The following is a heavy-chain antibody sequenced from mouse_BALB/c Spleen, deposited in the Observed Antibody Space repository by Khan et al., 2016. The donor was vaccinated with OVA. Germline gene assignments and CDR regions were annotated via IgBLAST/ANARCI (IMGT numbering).Heavy chain of an antibody. J-gene: IGHJ2*01. D-gene: IGHD1-3*01. V-gene: IGHV2-9*02. CDR1: GFSLTSYG. Sequence: QVQLKQSGPGLVAPSQSLSITCTVSGFSLTSYGAHWVRQPPAKGLEWLGVIWAGGSTNYSSALVSRLSISNDNSKSQVFLKMNSLQTDDTAIYYCARLEDIWGQGTTLTVSS. CDR2: IWAGGST. CDR3: ARLEDI.